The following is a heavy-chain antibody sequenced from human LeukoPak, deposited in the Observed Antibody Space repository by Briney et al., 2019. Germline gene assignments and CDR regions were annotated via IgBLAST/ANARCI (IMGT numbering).Heavy chain of an antibody. J-gene: IGHJ3*02. D-gene: IGHD5-18*01. CDR3: ARADVDTEGFDI. CDR2: IGTAGDT. Sequence: GGSLRLSCAASGFTFSDYSMHWVRQATGEGLEWVSAIGTAGDTYYPDSVKGRFTISRENAKNPLYLQMNSLRAGDTAVYYCARADVDTEGFDIWGQGTMVTVSS. V-gene: IGHV3-13*01. CDR1: GFTFSDYS.